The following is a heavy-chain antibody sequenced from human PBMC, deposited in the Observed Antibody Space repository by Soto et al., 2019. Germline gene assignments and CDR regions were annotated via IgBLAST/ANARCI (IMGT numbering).Heavy chain of an antibody. CDR1: GFTFSTYA. J-gene: IGHJ4*02. V-gene: IGHV3-23*01. D-gene: IGHD2-21*02. CDR3: AKGRRAYCGVDCYRLDY. CDR2: ISGNAGST. Sequence: EVQLLESGGGLVQPGGSLRLSCAASGFTFSTYAMSWVRQVPGKGLEWVSVISGNAGSTSYADSVKGRFTISRDNFKNTLYLQMNSLRAEDTAVYYCAKGRRAYCGVDCYRLDYWGQGTLVTVSS.